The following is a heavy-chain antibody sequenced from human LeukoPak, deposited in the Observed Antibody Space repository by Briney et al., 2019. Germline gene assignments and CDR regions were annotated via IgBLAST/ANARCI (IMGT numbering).Heavy chain of an antibody. Sequence: GASVKVSCKASGYTFTSYGISWVRQAPGQGLEWMGWMSGYNGNTNYAQKFQGRVTMTTDTSTSTAYMELRSLRSDDTAVYYCARVAVPATAMGIDHWGQGLVVTVAS. CDR3: ARVAVPATAMGIDH. V-gene: IGHV1-18*01. CDR1: GYTFTSYG. D-gene: IGHD2-2*01. J-gene: IGHJ4*02. CDR2: MSGYNGNT.